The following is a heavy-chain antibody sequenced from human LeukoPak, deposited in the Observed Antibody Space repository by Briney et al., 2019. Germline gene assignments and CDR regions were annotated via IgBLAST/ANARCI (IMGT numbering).Heavy chain of an antibody. D-gene: IGHD4-17*01. J-gene: IGHJ4*02. CDR3: ARHTMDYGDYSSFDY. Sequence: GGSLRLSCAASGFTFSDYYMSWIRQAPGKGLEWVSYISSSGGTIYYADSVKGRFTISRDNAKNSLYLQMNSLRAEDTAVYYCARHTMDYGDYSSFDYWGQGTLVTVSS. CDR2: ISSSGGTI. CDR1: GFTFSDYY. V-gene: IGHV3-11*01.